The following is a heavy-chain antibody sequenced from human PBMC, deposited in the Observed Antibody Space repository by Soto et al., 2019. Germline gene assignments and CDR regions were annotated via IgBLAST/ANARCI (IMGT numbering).Heavy chain of an antibody. Sequence: ASVKVSCKASGYTFTGYYMHWVRQAPGQGLEWMGWINPNSGGTNYAQKFQGWVTMTRDTSISTAYMELSRLRSDDTAVYYYAREYNCTNGVCYTYFDYWGQGTLVTVSS. CDR3: AREYNCTNGVCYTYFDY. V-gene: IGHV1-2*04. CDR1: GYTFTGYY. CDR2: INPNSGGT. D-gene: IGHD2-8*01. J-gene: IGHJ4*02.